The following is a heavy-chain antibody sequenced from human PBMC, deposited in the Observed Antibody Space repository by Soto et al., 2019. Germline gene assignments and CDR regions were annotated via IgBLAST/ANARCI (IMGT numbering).Heavy chain of an antibody. D-gene: IGHD6-19*01. V-gene: IGHV4-59*01. CDR1: GGSISSYY. Sequence: NPSETLSPTCTVSGGSISSYYWSWNRQPPGKGLEWIGYTYYSGSTNYHQSLKSRVTISVDTSKNQFSLELSSVTAADTAVYYCARMSSCGWYDYWGQGTLLTVSS. CDR3: ARMSSCGWYDY. CDR2: TYYSGST. J-gene: IGHJ4*02.